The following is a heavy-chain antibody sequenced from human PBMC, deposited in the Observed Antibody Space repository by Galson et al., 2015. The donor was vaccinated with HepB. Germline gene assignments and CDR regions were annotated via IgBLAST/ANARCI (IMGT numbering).Heavy chain of an antibody. CDR2: ISAYNGNT. J-gene: IGHJ6*02. Sequence: SVKVSCKASGFTFTSYGISWVRQAPGQGLEWVGWISAYNGNTNFAQNLQGRVTMTTDTSTTTAYMELRSLRSDDTAVYYCARILYHDFWKPPYYYYYGMDVWGQGTPVTVSS. CDR3: ARILYHDFWKPPYYYYYGMDV. CDR1: GFTFTSYG. V-gene: IGHV1-18*01. D-gene: IGHD3-3*01.